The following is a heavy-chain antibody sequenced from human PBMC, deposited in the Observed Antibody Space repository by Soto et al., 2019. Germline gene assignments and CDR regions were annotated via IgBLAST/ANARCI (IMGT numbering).Heavy chain of an antibody. D-gene: IGHD4-17*01. CDR1: GFTFGDYA. J-gene: IGHJ4*02. V-gene: IGHV3-49*01. CDR3: TRVQGYGGKRLLDY. Sequence: GGSLRLSCTASGFTFGDYAMSWFRQAPGKGLEWVGFIRSKTYGGTTEYTASVKGSFIISRVVSKSIAYLQMNSLKTEDTAVYYCTRVQGYGGKRLLDYWGQGTLVTVSS. CDR2: IRSKTYGGTT.